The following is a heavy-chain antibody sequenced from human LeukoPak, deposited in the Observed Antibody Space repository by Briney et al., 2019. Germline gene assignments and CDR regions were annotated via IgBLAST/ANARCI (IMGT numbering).Heavy chain of an antibody. Sequence: PSETLSLTCTVSGGSMSPYHWGWIRQPPGKGLEWTGYIYYSGSTNYNPSLNSRVTIAVDTPKTQFSLRLRSVTAADTAIYYCARAVFGRFDYWGQGTLVTVSS. CDR3: ARAVFGRFDY. V-gene: IGHV4-59*08. J-gene: IGHJ4*02. D-gene: IGHD3-16*01. CDR2: IYYSGST. CDR1: GGSMSPYH.